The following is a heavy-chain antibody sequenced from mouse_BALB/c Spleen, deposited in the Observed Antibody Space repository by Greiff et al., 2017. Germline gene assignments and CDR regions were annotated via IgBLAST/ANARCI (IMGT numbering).Heavy chain of an antibody. J-gene: IGHJ4*01. CDR2: IWAGGST. CDR3: ARDRDGDYYAMDY. V-gene: IGHV2-9*02. CDR1: GFSLTSYG. Sequence: QVQLKESGPGLVAPSQSLSITCTVSGFSLTSYGVHWVRQPPGKGLEWLGVIWAGGSTNYNSALMSRLSISKDNSKSQVFLKMNSLQTDDTAMYYCARDRDGDYYAMDYWGQGTSVTVSS.